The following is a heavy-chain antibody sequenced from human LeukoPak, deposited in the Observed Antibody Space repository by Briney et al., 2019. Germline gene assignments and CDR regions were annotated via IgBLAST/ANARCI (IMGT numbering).Heavy chain of an antibody. CDR1: GFTFSDYY. J-gene: IGHJ4*02. V-gene: IGHV3-23*01. CDR2: ISGSGGST. D-gene: IGHD3-3*01. CDR3: AKFRTQFWSGYFDY. Sequence: GGSLRLSCAASGFTFSDYYMSWIRQAPGKGLEWVSAISGSGGSTYYADSVKGRFTISRDNSKNTLYLQMNSLRAEDTAVYYCAKFRTQFWSGYFDYWGQGTLVTVSS.